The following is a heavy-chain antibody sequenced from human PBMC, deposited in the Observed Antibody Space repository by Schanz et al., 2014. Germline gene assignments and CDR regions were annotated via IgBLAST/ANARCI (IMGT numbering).Heavy chain of an antibody. V-gene: IGHV3-11*03. Sequence: PGGSPRLSCVASGFTFSDYYMAWIRQAPGKGLEWVSHISGSSIHKNYADSVKGRFSISRDNGETSVYLQINSLRVEDTAVYYCARFLARYQYYGVDVWGQGTTVIVSS. CDR1: GFTFSDYY. CDR3: ARFLARYQYYGVDV. J-gene: IGHJ6*02. D-gene: IGHD3-3*01. CDR2: ISGSSIHK.